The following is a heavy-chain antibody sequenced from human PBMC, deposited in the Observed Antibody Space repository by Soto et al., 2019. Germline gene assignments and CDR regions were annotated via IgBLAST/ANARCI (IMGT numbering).Heavy chain of an antibody. CDR2: INPETGGT. CDR3: ARERFQVISDGMDV. D-gene: IGHD2-21*01. Sequence: XSVKVSCKGSGYTFTCYYVHWVREAPGQGLEWMGWINPETGGTSYAQKFQGRVTLSRDTSINTAYLELSSLRFDDAAVYFCARERFQVISDGMDVWRQGTTVTVSS. CDR1: GYTFTCYY. J-gene: IGHJ6*02. V-gene: IGHV1-2*02.